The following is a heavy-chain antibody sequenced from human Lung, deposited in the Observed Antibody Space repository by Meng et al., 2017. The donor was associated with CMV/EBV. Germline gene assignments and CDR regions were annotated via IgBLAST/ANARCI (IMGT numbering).Heavy chain of an antibody. CDR1: GYTFTNYG. V-gene: IGHV1-18*01. J-gene: IGHJ4*02. CDR2: ISAYNGNT. Sequence: ASXXVSXKASGYTFTNYGISWVRQAPGQGLEWMGWISAYNGNTNYAQNLQGRVTMTTDTSTNTAYMELRSLRSDDTAIYFCARDRATRAYYFDYWGQGTLVTSSS. CDR3: ARDRATRAYYFDY. D-gene: IGHD1-1*01.